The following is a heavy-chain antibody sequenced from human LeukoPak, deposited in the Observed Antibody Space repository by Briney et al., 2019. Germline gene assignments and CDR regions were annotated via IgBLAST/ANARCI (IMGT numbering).Heavy chain of an antibody. Sequence: EASVKVSCKASGYTFTSYGISWVRQAPGQGLEWMGWISAYNGNTNYAQKLQGRVTMTTDTSISTAYMELSRLRSDDTAVYYCARTDADSDRITMVRGVPNYYFDYWGQGTLVTVSS. J-gene: IGHJ4*02. D-gene: IGHD3-10*01. CDR3: ARTDADSDRITMVRGVPNYYFDY. CDR2: ISAYNGNT. V-gene: IGHV1-18*01. CDR1: GYTFTSYG.